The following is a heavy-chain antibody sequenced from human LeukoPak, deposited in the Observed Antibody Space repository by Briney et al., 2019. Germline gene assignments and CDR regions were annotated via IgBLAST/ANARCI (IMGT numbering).Heavy chain of an antibody. CDR3: ASEGD. CDR1: GFTVSSNY. CDR2: IYTEGTT. Sequence: GGSLRLSCAVSGFTVSSNYFSWVRQAPGKGLEWVSVIYTEGTTYYGDSVKGRFIISRDNSKNTVYLQMNSLRVEDTAVYYCASEGDWGQGTLVTVSS. D-gene: IGHD3-16*01. J-gene: IGHJ4*02. V-gene: IGHV3-66*02.